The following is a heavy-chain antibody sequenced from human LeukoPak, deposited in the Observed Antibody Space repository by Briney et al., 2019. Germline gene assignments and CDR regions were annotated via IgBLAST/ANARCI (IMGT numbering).Heavy chain of an antibody. D-gene: IGHD2-21*02. J-gene: IGHJ4*02. CDR2: ISCSGSTI. CDR3: ARDPVLLRFDY. Sequence: PGGSLRLFCVAPDFNFSSYQINRLRHAPRIGLHWASCISCSGSTISYAGSVKRRFTISRDNAKNSLYLQMNSLRAEDTAVYYCARDPVLLRFDYWGQGTLVTVSS. CDR1: DFNFSSYQ. V-gene: IGHV3-48*03.